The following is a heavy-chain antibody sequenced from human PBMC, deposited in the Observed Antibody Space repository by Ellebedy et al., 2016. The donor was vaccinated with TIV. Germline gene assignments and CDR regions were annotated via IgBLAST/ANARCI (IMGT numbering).Heavy chain of an antibody. CDR3: AKDVSYGPFDY. J-gene: IGHJ4*02. D-gene: IGHD5-18*01. Sequence: GGSLRLSXAASGFTFSSYAMHWVRQAPGKGLEWVAVISYDGSNKYYADSVKGRFTISRDNSKNTLYLQMNSLRAEDTAVYFCAKDVSYGPFDYWGQGTLVTVSS. CDR2: ISYDGSNK. V-gene: IGHV3-30-3*01. CDR1: GFTFSSYA.